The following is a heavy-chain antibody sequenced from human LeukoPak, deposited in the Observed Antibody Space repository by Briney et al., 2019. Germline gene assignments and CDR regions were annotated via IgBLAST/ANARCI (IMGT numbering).Heavy chain of an antibody. J-gene: IGHJ6*02. CDR3: AKDTRIQLWSDYYYYGMDV. CDR1: GFTFSSYG. V-gene: IGHV3-30*18. D-gene: IGHD5-18*01. Sequence: PGRSLRLSCAASGFTFSSYGMPWVRQAPGKGLEWVAVISYDGSNKYYADSVKVRFTISRDNSKNTLYLQMNSLRAEDTAVYYCAKDTRIQLWSDYYYYGMDVWGQGTTVTVSS. CDR2: ISYDGSNK.